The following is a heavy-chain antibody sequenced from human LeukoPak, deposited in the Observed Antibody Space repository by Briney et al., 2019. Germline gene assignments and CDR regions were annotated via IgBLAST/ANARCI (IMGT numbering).Heavy chain of an antibody. V-gene: IGHV4-39*01. CDR1: GGSISSSSYY. CDR2: MYYSGSS. J-gene: IGHJ5*02. D-gene: IGHD2-2*01. CDR3: ARYSSSQGWFDP. Sequence: PSETLSLTCTVSGGSISSSSYYWGWIRQPPGKGLEWIGIMYYSGSSSYNPSLKSRVTISVDTSKNQFSLRLTSVTAADTAVYYCARYSSSQGWFDPWGQGTLVTVSS.